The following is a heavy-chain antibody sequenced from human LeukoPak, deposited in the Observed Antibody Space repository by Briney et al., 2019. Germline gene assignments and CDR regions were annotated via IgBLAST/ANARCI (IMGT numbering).Heavy chain of an antibody. CDR2: ISTASSTI. J-gene: IGHJ3*02. Sequence: AVSLRLSCTASTSNFSNYNMNWVRQAPGKGLEWISYISTASSTIYYALSVRGRFTISRDNAKKTLYLQMNNLRGEDTAVYYCARDEYCSGGSCYHDAFHMWGHGTMVTVSS. CDR3: ARDEYCSGGSCYHDAFHM. D-gene: IGHD2-15*01. CDR1: TSNFSNYN. V-gene: IGHV3-48*01.